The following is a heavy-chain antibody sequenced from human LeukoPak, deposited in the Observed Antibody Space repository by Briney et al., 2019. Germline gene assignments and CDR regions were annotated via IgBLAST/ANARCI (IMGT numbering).Heavy chain of an antibody. CDR1: GGSISSYY. Sequence: SETLSLTCTVSGGSISSYYWSWIRQPPGKGLEWIGSIYYSGSTYYNPSLKSRVTISVDTSKNQFSLKLSSVTAADTAVYYCAYGDYGSFDYWGQGTLVTVSS. D-gene: IGHD4-17*01. J-gene: IGHJ4*02. V-gene: IGHV4-59*05. CDR2: IYYSGST. CDR3: AYGDYGSFDY.